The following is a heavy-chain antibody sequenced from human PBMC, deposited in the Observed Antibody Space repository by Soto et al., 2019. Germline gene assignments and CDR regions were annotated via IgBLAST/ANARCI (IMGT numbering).Heavy chain of an antibody. CDR1: GGSFSGYY. CDR3: ARLAVAGTFYYYYGMDV. Sequence: PSETLSLTCAVYGGSFSGYYWSWIRQPPGKGLEWTGEINHSGSTNYNPSLKSRVTISVDTSKNQFSLKLSSVTAADTAVYYCARLAVAGTFYYYYGMDVWGQGTTVTVS. J-gene: IGHJ6*02. D-gene: IGHD6-19*01. CDR2: INHSGST. V-gene: IGHV4-34*01.